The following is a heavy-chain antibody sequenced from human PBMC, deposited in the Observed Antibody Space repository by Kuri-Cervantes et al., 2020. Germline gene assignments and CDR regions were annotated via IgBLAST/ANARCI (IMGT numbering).Heavy chain of an antibody. CDR3: ARGITGTTYPHFGDY. V-gene: IGHV3-74*01. J-gene: IGHJ4*02. CDR2: INSDGSST. CDR1: GFTFSSYW. Sequence: GESLKISCAASGFTFSSYWMHWVRQAPGKGLVWVSRINSDGSSTSYADSVKGRFTISRDNAKNTLYLQMNSLRAEDTAVYYCARGITGTTYPHFGDYWGQGTLVTVSS. D-gene: IGHD1-20*01.